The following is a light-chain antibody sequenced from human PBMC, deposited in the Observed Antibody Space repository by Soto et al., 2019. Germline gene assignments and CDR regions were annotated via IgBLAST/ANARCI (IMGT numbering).Light chain of an antibody. Sequence: VLTQPPSASVTPGQTASITCWGNNIGSKSVNWYQQKPVQAPVLVVYDDSNRPSGIPERFSGSNSGNTATLTISRVEAGDEADYYCQVWDSSSDPYVFGTGTKLTVL. CDR3: QVWDSSSDPYV. J-gene: IGLJ1*01. CDR2: DDS. V-gene: IGLV3-21*02. CDR1: NIGSKS.